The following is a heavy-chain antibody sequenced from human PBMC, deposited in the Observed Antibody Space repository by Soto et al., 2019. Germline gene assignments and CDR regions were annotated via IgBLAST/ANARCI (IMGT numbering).Heavy chain of an antibody. Sequence: QVQLQESGPGLVKPSQTLSLTCTVSGGSISSGDYYWSWIRQPPGKGLEWIGYIYYSGSTYYNPSLKSRVTISVDTSKNQFSLKLSSVTAADTAVYYCARAGSYGDYVGGMDVWGQGTTVTVSS. J-gene: IGHJ6*02. CDR1: GGSISSGDYY. D-gene: IGHD4-17*01. V-gene: IGHV4-30-4*01. CDR2: IYYSGST. CDR3: ARAGSYGDYVGGMDV.